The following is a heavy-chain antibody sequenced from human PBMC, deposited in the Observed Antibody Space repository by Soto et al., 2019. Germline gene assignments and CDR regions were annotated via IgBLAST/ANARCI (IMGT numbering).Heavy chain of an antibody. Sequence: SETLSLTCTVSGGSISSYYWSWIRQPPGKGLEWIGYIYYSGSTNYNPSLKSRVTISVDTSKNQFSLKLSSVTAADTAVYYCARDPSGYDLNWFDPWGQGTLVTVSS. CDR2: IYYSGST. D-gene: IGHD5-12*01. CDR1: GGSISSYY. CDR3: ARDPSGYDLNWFDP. J-gene: IGHJ5*02. V-gene: IGHV4-59*01.